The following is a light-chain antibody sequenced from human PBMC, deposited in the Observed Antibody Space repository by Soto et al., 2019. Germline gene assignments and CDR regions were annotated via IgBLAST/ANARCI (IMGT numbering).Light chain of an antibody. V-gene: IGKV3-20*01. CDR1: QSVGIN. Sequence: IVFTQSPATLSFSPGEIATLSFGASQSVGINLAWYQQKPGQAPRLLIYAASTRATGIPDRFSGSGSGTDFTLTISRLEPEDFAVYFCQQFSSAPLTFGGGTKVDIK. CDR3: QQFSSAPLT. J-gene: IGKJ4*01. CDR2: AAS.